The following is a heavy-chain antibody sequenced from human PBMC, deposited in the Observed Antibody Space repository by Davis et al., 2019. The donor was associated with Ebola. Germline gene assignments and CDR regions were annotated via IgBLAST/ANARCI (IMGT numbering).Heavy chain of an antibody. J-gene: IGHJ6*02. D-gene: IGHD4-17*01. Sequence: AASVKVSCKASGYTFTSYGISWVRQAPGQGLEWMGWISAYNGNTNYAQKLQGRVTMTTDTSTSTAYMELRSLRSDDTAVYYCARVTTVTDEMLYYYYGMDVWGQGTTVTVSS. CDR3: ARVTTVTDEMLYYYYGMDV. V-gene: IGHV1-18*01. CDR2: ISAYNGNT. CDR1: GYTFTSYG.